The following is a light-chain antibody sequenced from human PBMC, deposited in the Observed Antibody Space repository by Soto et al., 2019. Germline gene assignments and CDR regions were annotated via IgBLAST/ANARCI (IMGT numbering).Light chain of an antibody. CDR2: AAS. CDR3: QTYNSARVT. Sequence: DIQMTQSPSSLSASVGDRVTITCRASQGISNSLAWYQQNAGKSPKLLIYAASNLQSGVPSRFSGSGSGTDFSLTISSLQPEDVATYYCQTYNSARVTFGGGTKVXIK. J-gene: IGKJ4*01. V-gene: IGKV1-27*01. CDR1: QGISNS.